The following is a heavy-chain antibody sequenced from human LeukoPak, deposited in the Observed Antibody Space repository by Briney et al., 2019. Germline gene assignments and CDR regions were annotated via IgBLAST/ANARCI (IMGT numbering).Heavy chain of an antibody. Sequence: ASVKVSCKASGYTFSNFDINWVRQASGQGLEWMGWISAYNGSTNYAQKLQGRVTMTTDTSTSTAYMELRSLRSDDTAVYYCARDLRYDYSNYYFDYWGQGTLVTVSS. CDR1: GYTFSNFD. CDR2: ISAYNGST. V-gene: IGHV1-18*01. D-gene: IGHD4-11*01. J-gene: IGHJ4*02. CDR3: ARDLRYDYSNYYFDY.